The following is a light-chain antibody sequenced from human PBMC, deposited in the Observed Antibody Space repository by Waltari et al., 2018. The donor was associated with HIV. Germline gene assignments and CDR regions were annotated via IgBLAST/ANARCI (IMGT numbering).Light chain of an antibody. CDR2: PDN. V-gene: IGLV3-1*01. CDR3: QTWDSHTAV. CDR1: TLGDTQ. Sequence: SFELTQPPTASVSPGQTARNTSPGDTLGDTQLCWYPHKLGQSPVVFIYPDNKRPSGIPERFAGSNSGNTATLTIGGTQAMDEAVYYCQTWDSHTAVFGGGTKLTVL. J-gene: IGLJ2*01.